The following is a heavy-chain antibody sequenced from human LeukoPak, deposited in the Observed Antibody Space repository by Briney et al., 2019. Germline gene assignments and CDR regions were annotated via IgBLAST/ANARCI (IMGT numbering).Heavy chain of an antibody. CDR1: GYTFTRYD. CDR2: MNPNSGNT. D-gene: IGHD5/OR15-5a*01. CDR3: ARVVYGGWFDP. V-gene: IGHV1-8*01. Sequence: GASLKDSCKASGYTFTRYDINWVRQATGQGLKWMGWMNPNSGNTGYAQKFQGRVTMTRNTSISTAYMELSSLRSEDTAVYYCARVVYGGWFDPWGQGTLVTVSS. J-gene: IGHJ5*02.